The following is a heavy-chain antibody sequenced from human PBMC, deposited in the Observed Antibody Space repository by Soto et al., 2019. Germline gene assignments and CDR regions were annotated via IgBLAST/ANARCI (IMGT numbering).Heavy chain of an antibody. D-gene: IGHD2-15*01. CDR1: GFTFSSYS. Sequence: EVQLVESGGGLVQPGGSLRLSCAASGFTFSSYSMNWVRQAPGKGLEWVSYISSGSGTIYYADSVKGRFTISRDNAKNSLYLQMNSLRAEDTAVYYCATLSGYCSGGSCWGQGTLVVVSS. CDR2: ISSGSGTI. V-gene: IGHV3-48*01. J-gene: IGHJ4*02. CDR3: ATLSGYCSGGSC.